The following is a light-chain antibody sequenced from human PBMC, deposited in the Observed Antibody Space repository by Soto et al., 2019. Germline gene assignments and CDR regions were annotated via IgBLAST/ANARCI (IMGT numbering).Light chain of an antibody. V-gene: IGKV3-15*01. CDR3: HQYNKWPRT. J-gene: IGKJ2*01. CDR2: GAS. CDR1: ESVSNN. Sequence: EIVMTQSPAALSVSPGERVTLSCRASESVSNNLAWYQQRPGQTPRLLIYGASIRAPDIPARFSGSGSGTEFTLAISSLQSEGFAVYYCHQYNKWPRTFGQGTKLEIK.